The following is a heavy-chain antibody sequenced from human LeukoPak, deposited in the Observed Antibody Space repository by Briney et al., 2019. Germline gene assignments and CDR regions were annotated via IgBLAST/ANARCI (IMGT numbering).Heavy chain of an antibody. J-gene: IGHJ4*02. CDR3: ARQPLNSGSYFDY. CDR2: IYYSGST. Sequence: SETLSLTCTVSGGSLNSSSYYWGWIREPPGKGLEWIGSIYYSGSTYYNPSLKSRVTISVDTSKNQYSLKLSSVTAADPAVYYCARQPLNSGSYFDYWGQGTLVTVSS. V-gene: IGHV4-39*01. CDR1: GGSLNSSSYY. D-gene: IGHD1-26*01.